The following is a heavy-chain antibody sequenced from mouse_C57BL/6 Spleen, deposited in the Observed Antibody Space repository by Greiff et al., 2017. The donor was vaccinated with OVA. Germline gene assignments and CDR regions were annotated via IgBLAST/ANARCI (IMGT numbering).Heavy chain of an antibody. Sequence: EVKVEESGGGLVKPGGSLKLSCAASGFTFSSYAMSWVRQTPEKRLEWVATISDGGSYTYYPDNVKGRFTISRDNAKNNLYLQMSHLKSEDTAMYYCARCYYGSSYYFDYWGQGTTLTVSS. CDR1: GFTFSSYA. V-gene: IGHV5-4*03. J-gene: IGHJ2*01. CDR2: ISDGGSYT. CDR3: ARCYYGSSYYFDY. D-gene: IGHD1-1*01.